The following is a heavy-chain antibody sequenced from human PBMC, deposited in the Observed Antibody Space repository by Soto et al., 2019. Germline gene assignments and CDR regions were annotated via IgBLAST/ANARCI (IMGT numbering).Heavy chain of an antibody. J-gene: IGHJ4*02. CDR1: GYTFTSYG. CDR2: ISAYNGNT. V-gene: IGHV1-18*01. Sequence: ASVKVSCKASGYTFTSYGISWVRQAPGQGLEWMGWISAYNGNTNYAQKLQGRVTMTTDTSTSTAYMELRSLNIEDSAVYYCSGAESPDTAYFSLYSGQGTPVTVSS. D-gene: IGHD1-26*01. CDR3: SGAESPDTAYFSLY.